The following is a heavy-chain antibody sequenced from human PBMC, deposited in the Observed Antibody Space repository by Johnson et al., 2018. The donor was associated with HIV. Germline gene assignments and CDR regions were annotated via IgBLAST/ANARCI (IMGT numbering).Heavy chain of an antibody. J-gene: IGHJ3*02. D-gene: IGHD6-6*01. V-gene: IGHV3-9*01. CDR1: GFTFDDYA. CDR3: ARGGGYSIAAPSDAFDI. CDR2: ISWNSGSI. Sequence: VQLVESGGGLVQPGRSLRLSCAASGFTFDDYAMHWVRQAPGKGLEWVSGISWNSGSIGYADSVKGRFTISRDNAKNTLYLQMNSLRAEDTALYYCARGGGYSIAAPSDAFDIWGQGTMVTVSS.